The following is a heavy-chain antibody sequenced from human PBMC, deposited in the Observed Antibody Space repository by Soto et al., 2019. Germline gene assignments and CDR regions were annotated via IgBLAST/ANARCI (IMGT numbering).Heavy chain of an antibody. CDR3: ARGGGTILAPLP. CDR1: GSTFPGYV. J-gene: IGHJ5*02. Sequence: GASVKVSCKASGSTFPGYVMHWVRQAPGQGLALLGCINPNSGATKYAQKFQGRVTLTRDTSINTAYMELSMLGSDDTAVYYCARGGGTILAPLPWGQGTLVTVSS. V-gene: IGHV1-2*02. CDR2: INPNSGAT. D-gene: IGHD3-3*01.